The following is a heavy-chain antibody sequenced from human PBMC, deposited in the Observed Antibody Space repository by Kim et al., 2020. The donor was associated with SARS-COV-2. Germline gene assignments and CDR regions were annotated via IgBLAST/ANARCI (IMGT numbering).Heavy chain of an antibody. V-gene: IGHV3-30*04. CDR1: GYTFSMYA. J-gene: IGHJ4*02. Sequence: GGSLRLSCAASGYTFSMYAMHWARQAPGKGLEWVAVISFDGSIKDYADSVKGRFTISRDNSKSTVSLQMNSLRVEDTAMYYCARGGHDYGDQEAYWGQGTLVTVSS. CDR2: ISFDGSIK. D-gene: IGHD4-17*01. CDR3: ARGGHDYGDQEAY.